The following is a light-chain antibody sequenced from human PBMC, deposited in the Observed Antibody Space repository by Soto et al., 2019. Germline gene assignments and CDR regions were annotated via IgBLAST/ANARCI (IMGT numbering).Light chain of an antibody. CDR1: SSDVGRYNF. CDR2: EVT. CDR3: SSYRSSITPVV. J-gene: IGLJ2*01. Sequence: QSALTQPASVSGSPGQSITISCTGTSSDVGRYNFVSWYQHHPDKAPKLLIYEVTDRPPGTSNRFSGSKSGNTASLTISRLQADDEADYYCSSYRSSITPVVFGGGTQLTVL. V-gene: IGLV2-14*01.